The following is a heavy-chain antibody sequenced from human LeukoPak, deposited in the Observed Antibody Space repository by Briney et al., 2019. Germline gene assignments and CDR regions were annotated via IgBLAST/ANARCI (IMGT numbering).Heavy chain of an antibody. Sequence: GGSLRLSCAASGFTFSSYWMSWVRQAPGKGLEWVANIKQDGSEKYYVDSVKGRFTVSRDNAKNSLYLQMNSLRAEDTAVYYCVTQRIAARRERTDYWGQGTLVTVSS. CDR2: IKQDGSEK. CDR1: GFTFSSYW. CDR3: VTQRIAARRERTDY. J-gene: IGHJ4*02. V-gene: IGHV3-7*01. D-gene: IGHD6-6*01.